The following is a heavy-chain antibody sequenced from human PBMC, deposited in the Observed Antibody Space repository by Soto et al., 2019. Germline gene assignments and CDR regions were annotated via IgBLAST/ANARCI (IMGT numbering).Heavy chain of an antibody. CDR2: INQDGSGK. Sequence: EAQLVESGGGLVQPGGSLRLSCAASGFTFSGYWMGWVRQAPGKGLEWVANINQDGSGKYYMDSVKGRFTISRDNTKNSLYLQMNSLGDDDTAVYYCARDGYHYVMDLWGQGTTVTVSS. CDR1: GFTFSGYW. V-gene: IGHV3-7*04. J-gene: IGHJ6*02. CDR3: ARDGYHYVMDL.